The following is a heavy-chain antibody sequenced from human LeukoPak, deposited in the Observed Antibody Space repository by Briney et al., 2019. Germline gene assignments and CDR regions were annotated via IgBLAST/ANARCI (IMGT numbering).Heavy chain of an antibody. CDR3: AREIVGATTGAFDI. CDR2: ISYDGSNK. V-gene: IGHV3-30-3*01. J-gene: IGHJ3*02. Sequence: GGSLRLSCAASGFTFSSYAMHWVRQAPGKGLEWVAVISYDGSNKYYADSVRGRFTISRDNSKNTLYLQMNSLRAEDTAVYYCAREIVGATTGAFDIWGQGTMVTVSS. D-gene: IGHD1-26*01. CDR1: GFTFSSYA.